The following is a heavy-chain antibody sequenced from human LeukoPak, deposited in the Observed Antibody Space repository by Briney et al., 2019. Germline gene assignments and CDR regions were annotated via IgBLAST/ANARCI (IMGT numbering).Heavy chain of an antibody. CDR2: VSYSGST. V-gene: IGHV4-59*01. D-gene: IGHD5-24*01. Sequence: SETLSLTCTVSGGSISSYYWNWVRQPPGKGLEWIGYVSYSGSTNYNPSLKSRVTISVDTSKNQFSLKPNSVTAADTAVYYCARTGGYNSPFSFWGQGALVTVSS. J-gene: IGHJ4*02. CDR3: ARTGGYNSPFSF. CDR1: GGSISSYY.